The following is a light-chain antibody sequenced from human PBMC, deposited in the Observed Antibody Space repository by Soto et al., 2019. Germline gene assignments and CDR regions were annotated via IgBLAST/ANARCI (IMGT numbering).Light chain of an antibody. V-gene: IGKV3-11*01. CDR3: QQRSNWPAIT. Sequence: EIVLTQSPATLSLSPGEIATLSCRASQSVSSYLAWYQQKPGQAPRLLIYDASNRATGIPARFSGSGSGTDFTLTISSLEPEDFAVYYCQQRSNWPAITVGQGTRLDIK. J-gene: IGKJ5*01. CDR2: DAS. CDR1: QSVSSY.